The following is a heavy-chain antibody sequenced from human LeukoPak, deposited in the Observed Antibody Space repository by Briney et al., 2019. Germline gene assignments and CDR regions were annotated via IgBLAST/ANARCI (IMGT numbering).Heavy chain of an antibody. CDR3: ARDPDPYSSSWYLGWYFDL. D-gene: IGHD6-13*01. Sequence: GGSLRLSCAASGFTFSSYGMHWVRQAPGKGLEWVAVIWYDGSNKYYADSVKGRFTISRDSSKNTLYLQMNSLRAEDTAVYYCARDPDPYSSSWYLGWYFDLWGRGTLVTVSS. V-gene: IGHV3-33*01. CDR2: IWYDGSNK. J-gene: IGHJ2*01. CDR1: GFTFSSYG.